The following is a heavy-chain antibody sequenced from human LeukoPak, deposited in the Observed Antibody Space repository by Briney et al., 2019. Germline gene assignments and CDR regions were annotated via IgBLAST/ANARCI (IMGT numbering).Heavy chain of an antibody. CDR1: GFTFSSYS. D-gene: IGHD5-12*01. CDR2: ISSTSSDI. Sequence: GGSLRLSCAASGFTFSSYSMNWVRQAPGKGLEWVSLISSTSSDIYYADSVKGRFTISRDNAKNSLYLQMNSLRAEDTAVYYCARGFSAYDSMGRFWGQGTLVTVSS. V-gene: IGHV3-21*06. CDR3: ARGFSAYDSMGRF. J-gene: IGHJ4*02.